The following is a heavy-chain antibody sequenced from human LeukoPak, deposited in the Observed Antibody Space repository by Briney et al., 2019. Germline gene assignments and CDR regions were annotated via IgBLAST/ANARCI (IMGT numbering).Heavy chain of an antibody. CDR1: GFTFSTFD. D-gene: IGHD7-27*01. CDR3: ARRNWGSGGGFDI. CDR2: IGTAFDT. Sequence: GGSLRLSCAASGFTFSTFDFHWVRQVPGKGLEWVSAIGTAFDTSYADSVKGRFTISRENARNSLYLQMNSLRAGDTAVYYCARRNWGSGGGFDIWGQGTMVTVSS. V-gene: IGHV3-13*01. J-gene: IGHJ3*02.